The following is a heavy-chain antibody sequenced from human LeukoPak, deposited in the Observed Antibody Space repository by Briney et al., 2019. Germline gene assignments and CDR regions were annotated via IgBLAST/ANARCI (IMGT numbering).Heavy chain of an antibody. Sequence: GASVNVSCTSSGYTFTCYYMHWVRQPPGQGLEWMGWINPNSGGTNYEQKFQGRVTMTRDTSISTASMELSRLRSDDTAVYYCARGGVGADYCYYYYMDVWGKGTTVTVSS. CDR3: ARGGVGADYCYYYYMDV. J-gene: IGHJ6*03. V-gene: IGHV1-2*02. CDR2: INPNSGGT. D-gene: IGHD1-26*01. CDR1: GYTFTCYY.